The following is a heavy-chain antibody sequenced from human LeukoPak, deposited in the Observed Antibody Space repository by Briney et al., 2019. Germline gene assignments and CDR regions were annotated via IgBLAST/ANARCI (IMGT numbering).Heavy chain of an antibody. CDR2: ISTYSGNT. CDR3: ARDCDRSGYYCY. V-gene: IGHV1-18*01. CDR1: GYTFSDYG. D-gene: IGHD3-22*01. J-gene: IGHJ4*02. Sequence: GASVKVSCKASGYTFSDYGIRWVRQAPGQGLEWMGLISTYSGNTNYAQKFQGRVAMTTDTSTSTVYMEPRRLTSDDAALYYCARDCDRSGYYCYWGRGTLVSVSS.